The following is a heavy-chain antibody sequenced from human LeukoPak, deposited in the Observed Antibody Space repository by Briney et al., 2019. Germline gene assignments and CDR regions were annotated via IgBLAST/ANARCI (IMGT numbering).Heavy chain of an antibody. CDR3: ARDGPYYYDSSGYHY. CDR2: INPSGGST. Sequence: ASVKVSCKASGYTFTSYYMHWVRQAPGQGLEWMGIINPSGGSTNYAQKFQGRVTITADKSTSTAYMELSSLRSEDTAVYYCARDGPYYYDSSGYHYWGQGTLVTVSS. J-gene: IGHJ4*02. D-gene: IGHD3-22*01. V-gene: IGHV1-46*01. CDR1: GYTFTSYY.